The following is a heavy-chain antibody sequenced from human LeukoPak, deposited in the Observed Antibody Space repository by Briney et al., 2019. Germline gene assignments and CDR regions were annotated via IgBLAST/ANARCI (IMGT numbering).Heavy chain of an antibody. Sequence: SETLSLTCTVSGGSISSYFWGWIRQPPGKGLEWIGSIYDSGSTYYNPSLKSRVTISVDTSKNQFSLKLISVTAAGTAVYYCARAPGYYDSGRAFDIWGQGTMVTVSS. CDR1: GGSISSYF. CDR3: ARAPGYYDSGRAFDI. D-gene: IGHD3-22*01. J-gene: IGHJ3*02. CDR2: IYDSGST. V-gene: IGHV4-39*07.